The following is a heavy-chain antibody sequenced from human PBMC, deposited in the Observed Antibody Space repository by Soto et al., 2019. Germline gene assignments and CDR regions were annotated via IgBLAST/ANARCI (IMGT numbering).Heavy chain of an antibody. D-gene: IGHD2-15*01. J-gene: IGHJ6*02. CDR2: ISYDGSNK. CDR3: ASGYCSGGSCYGYYYYGMDV. Sequence: GGSLRLSCAASGFTFSSYGMHWVRQAPGKGLEWVAVISYDGSNKYYADSVKGRFTISRDNSKNSLYLQMNSLRAEDTAVYYCASGYCSGGSCYGYYYYGMDVWGQGTTVTVSS. CDR1: GFTFSSYG. V-gene: IGHV3-30*03.